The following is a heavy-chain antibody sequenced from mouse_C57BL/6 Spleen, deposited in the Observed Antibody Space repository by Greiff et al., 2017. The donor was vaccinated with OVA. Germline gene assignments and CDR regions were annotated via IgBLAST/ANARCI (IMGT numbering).Heavy chain of an antibody. J-gene: IGHJ2*01. D-gene: IGHD1-1*01. CDR2: IYPGDGDT. CDR3: ARRGYYRSSSFDY. CDR1: GYAFSSYW. V-gene: IGHV1-80*01. Sequence: VQLQESGAELVKPGASVKISCKASGYAFSSYWMNWVKQRPGKGLVWIGQIYPGDGDTNYTGKFKGKATLTADKSSSTAYMQLSSLTSEDSAVYFCARRGYYRSSSFDYWGQGTTLTVSS.